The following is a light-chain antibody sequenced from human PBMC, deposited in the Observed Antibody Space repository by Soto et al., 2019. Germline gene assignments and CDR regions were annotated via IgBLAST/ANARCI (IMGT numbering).Light chain of an antibody. CDR1: SSTVGGFNV. CDR2: EGI. CDR3: SSFTSSSTLV. Sequence: QSVLTQPASVSGSPGQSITISCTGTSSTVGGFNVVSWYQQHPGKAPKVIIYEGIKRPSGVSNRFSGSNSGSTASLTISGLQAEDDADYYGSSFTSSSTLVFGTGTKVTVL. J-gene: IGLJ1*01. V-gene: IGLV2-14*02.